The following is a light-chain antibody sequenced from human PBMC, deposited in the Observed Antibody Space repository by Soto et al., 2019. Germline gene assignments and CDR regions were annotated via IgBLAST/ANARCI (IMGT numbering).Light chain of an antibody. CDR3: QQYGVSPRT. J-gene: IGKJ1*01. V-gene: IGKV3-20*01. CDR2: GAS. Sequence: EIVLTQPPDTLSLPPGERATLSCRASQSVSSSYLAWYQQRPGRAPRLLIYGASSRATGIPDRFSGSGSGTDFSLTISRLEPEDFAVYYCQQYGVSPRTFGQGTKVDNK. CDR1: QSVSSSY.